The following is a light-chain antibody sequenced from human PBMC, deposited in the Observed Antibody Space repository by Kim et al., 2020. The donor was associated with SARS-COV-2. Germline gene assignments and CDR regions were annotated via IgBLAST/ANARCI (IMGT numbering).Light chain of an antibody. Sequence: SYELTQPPSVSVAPGKTATITCGGNNIGSESVHWYQQKSGQAPVLVISYDSDRPSGIPERFSGSNSGNTATLTISRVEAGDEADYYCQVWDSNSDQAVFGGGTQLTVL. CDR2: YDS. V-gene: IGLV3-21*04. J-gene: IGLJ2*01. CDR3: QVWDSNSDQAV. CDR1: NIGSES.